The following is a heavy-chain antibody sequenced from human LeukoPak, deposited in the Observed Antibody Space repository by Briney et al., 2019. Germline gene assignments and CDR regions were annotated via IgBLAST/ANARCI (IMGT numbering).Heavy chain of an antibody. CDR1: GFTFNIYA. Sequence: TGGSLRLSCAASGFTFNIYAMSWVRQVPGKGLEWVASICGSAGCTYYADSVKGRFTISRDNFENTLYLQMNSLRAEDTAIYYCAKDRPNYHESDGHYYRRDGDYWGQGTLVTVSS. V-gene: IGHV3-23*01. D-gene: IGHD3-22*01. J-gene: IGHJ4*02. CDR3: AKDRPNYHESDGHYYRRDGDY. CDR2: ICGSAGCT.